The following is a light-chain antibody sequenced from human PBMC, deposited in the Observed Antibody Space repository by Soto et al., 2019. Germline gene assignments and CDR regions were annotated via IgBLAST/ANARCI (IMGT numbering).Light chain of an antibody. V-gene: IGKV3-11*01. CDR3: QQRSSWPLIT. CDR2: DAS. Sequence: EIVLTQSPATLSLSPGERATLSCRASQSVNSYLAWYQQKPGQAPRLLIYDASNRATGIPARFSGSGSGTDFTLTISRLEPEDFAIYYCQQRSSWPLITFGEGTGLDIK. J-gene: IGKJ5*01. CDR1: QSVNSY.